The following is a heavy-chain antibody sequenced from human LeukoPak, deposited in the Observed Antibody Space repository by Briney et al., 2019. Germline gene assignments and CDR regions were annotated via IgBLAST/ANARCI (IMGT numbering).Heavy chain of an antibody. V-gene: IGHV1-69*13. CDR3: AGAYCSGGSCYRTFDY. D-gene: IGHD2-15*01. Sequence: ASVKVSCKASGGTFSSYAISWVRQAPGQGLEWMGGIIPIFGTANYAQKFQGRVTITADESTSTAYMELSSLRSEDTAVYYCAGAYCSGGSCYRTFDYWGQGTLVTVSS. CDR2: IIPIFGTA. J-gene: IGHJ4*02. CDR1: GGTFSSYA.